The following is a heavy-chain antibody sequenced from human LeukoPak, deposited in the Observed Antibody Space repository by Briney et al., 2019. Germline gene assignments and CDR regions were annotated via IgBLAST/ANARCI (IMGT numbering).Heavy chain of an antibody. J-gene: IGHJ4*02. D-gene: IGHD3-9*01. CDR1: GGSISSSSYY. CDR3: ARSPERSYDILTGYYNRGGYYFDY. CDR2: MYSSGST. Sequence: SETLSLTCTVSGGSISSSSYYWGWIRQPPGKGLEWIGSMYSSGSTYYNPSLKSRVTISVDTSKNQFSLKLSSVTAADTAVYYCARSPERSYDILTGYYNRGGYYFDYWGQGTQVTVSS. V-gene: IGHV4-39*07.